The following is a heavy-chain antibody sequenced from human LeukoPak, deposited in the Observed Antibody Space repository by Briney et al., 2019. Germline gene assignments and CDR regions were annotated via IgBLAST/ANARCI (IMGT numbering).Heavy chain of an antibody. V-gene: IGHV4-39*01. D-gene: IGHD1-7*01. Sequence: SETLSLTCTVSGGSISSSSYYWGWIRQPPGKGLEWIGSIYYSGRTYYNPSLKSRITVSVDTSNNQFSLTLSSVTAPDTAVYYCARRGENYHPHFDYWGQGTLVTVSS. CDR1: GGSISSSSYY. J-gene: IGHJ4*02. CDR3: ARRGENYHPHFDY. CDR2: IYYSGRT.